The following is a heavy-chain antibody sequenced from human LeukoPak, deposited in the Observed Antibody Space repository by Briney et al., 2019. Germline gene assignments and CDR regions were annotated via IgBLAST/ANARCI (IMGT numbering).Heavy chain of an antibody. Sequence: GGSLRLSCAASGFTFSSYSMNWVRQAPGKGLEWVSSISSSSSYIYYADSVKGRFTISRDNAKNSLYPQMNSLRAEDTAVYYCARDSGDYVWSYWGQGTLVTVSS. D-gene: IGHD3-16*01. CDR2: ISSSSSYI. V-gene: IGHV3-21*01. CDR3: ARDSGDYVWSY. CDR1: GFTFSSYS. J-gene: IGHJ4*02.